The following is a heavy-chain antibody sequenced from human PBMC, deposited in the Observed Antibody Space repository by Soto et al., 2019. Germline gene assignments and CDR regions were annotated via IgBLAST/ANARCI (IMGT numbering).Heavy chain of an antibody. Sequence: QVQLQESGPGLVKPSGTLSLTCAVSGGSISSTKWWSWVRQPPGKGLEWIGEIYHSGSTTYNPSLQSRVSISVDESKNQFSLKLSSVTAADTAVYYCAKVWDFSSGWIDCWGQGTLVTVSS. D-gene: IGHD6-19*01. CDR2: IYHSGST. CDR3: AKVWDFSSGWIDC. J-gene: IGHJ4*02. CDR1: GGSISSTKW. V-gene: IGHV4-4*02.